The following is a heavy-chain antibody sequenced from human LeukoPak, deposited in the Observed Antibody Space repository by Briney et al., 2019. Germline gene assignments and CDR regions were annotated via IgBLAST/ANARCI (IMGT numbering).Heavy chain of an antibody. CDR2: INHSGST. CDR1: GGSFSGYY. J-gene: IGHJ4*02. V-gene: IGHV4-34*01. D-gene: IGHD2-15*01. Sequence: SETLSLTCAVYGGSFSGYYWSWIRQPPGKGLEWIGEINHSGSTNYNPALESRVTISLDTSKNQFSLKLTSVTAADTAVYYCARGQVVREYWGRGTLVTVSS. CDR3: ARGQVVREY.